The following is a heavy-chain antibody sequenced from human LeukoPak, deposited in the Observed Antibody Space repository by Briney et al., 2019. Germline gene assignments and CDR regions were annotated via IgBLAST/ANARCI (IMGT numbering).Heavy chain of an antibody. CDR2: ISSSSSYI. Sequence: GGSLRLSCAASGFTFSSYSMNWVRQAPGKGLEWVSSISSSSSYIYYADSVKGRFTVSRDNAKNTLYLQVNNLRAEDTAVYYCARGPNSNWSGLDFWGQGTLLTVSS. CDR3: ARGPNSNWSGLDF. V-gene: IGHV3-21*01. J-gene: IGHJ4*02. CDR1: GFTFSSYS. D-gene: IGHD6-6*01.